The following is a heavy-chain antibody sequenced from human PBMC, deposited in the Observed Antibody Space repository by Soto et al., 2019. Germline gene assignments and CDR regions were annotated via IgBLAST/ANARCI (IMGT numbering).Heavy chain of an antibody. CDR1: GYTFTSYY. V-gene: IGHV1-46*01. Sequence: ASVKVSCKASGYTFTSYYMHWVRQAPGQRLERMGIINPSGGSTSYAQKIQGRVTMTRDTSTSTVYMELSSLRSEDTAVYYCAREYERITIFGVVTSPPYYGMDVWGQGTTVTVS. J-gene: IGHJ6*02. D-gene: IGHD3-3*01. CDR2: INPSGGST. CDR3: AREYERITIFGVVTSPPYYGMDV.